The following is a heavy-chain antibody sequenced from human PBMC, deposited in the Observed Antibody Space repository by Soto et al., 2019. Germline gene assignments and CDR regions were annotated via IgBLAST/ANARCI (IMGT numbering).Heavy chain of an antibody. D-gene: IGHD6-19*01. J-gene: IGHJ6*03. V-gene: IGHV1-8*01. CDR3: ARGGQWLVLSYYYMDV. Sequence: GASVKVSCKASGYTFTSYDINWVRQATGQGLEWMGWMNPNSGNTGYAQKFQGRVTMTRNTSISTAYMELSSLRSEDTAVYYCARGGQWLVLSYYYMDVWGKGTTVTVSS. CDR1: GYTFTSYD. CDR2: MNPNSGNT.